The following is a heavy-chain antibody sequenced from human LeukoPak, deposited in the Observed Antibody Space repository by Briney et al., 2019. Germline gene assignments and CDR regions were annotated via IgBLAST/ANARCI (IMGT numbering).Heavy chain of an antibody. CDR2: ISSSSSYI. J-gene: IGHJ4*02. Sequence: NPGGSLRLSCAASGFTFSTYSMNWVRQAPGKGLEWVSSISSSSSYIYYADSVKGRFTISRDNAKNSLYLQMNSLRAEDTAVYYCARDLHRYSGDWFLGYWGQGTLVTVSS. CDR1: GFTFSTYS. V-gene: IGHV3-21*01. D-gene: IGHD6-13*01. CDR3: ARDLHRYSGDWFLGY.